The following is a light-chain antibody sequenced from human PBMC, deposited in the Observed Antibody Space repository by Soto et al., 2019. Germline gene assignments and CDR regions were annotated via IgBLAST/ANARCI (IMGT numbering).Light chain of an antibody. V-gene: IGKV3-20*01. CDR2: GAS. Sequence: EIVLTQSPGTLSLSPGERATLSCRASQSVSSSYLAWYQQKPGQAPRRLIYGASSRATGIPDRFSGSGSGTDFTLTISRLEPEDFPVYYCQQYGSSPKTFGQGTKVEIK. CDR3: QQYGSSPKT. CDR1: QSVSSSY. J-gene: IGKJ1*01.